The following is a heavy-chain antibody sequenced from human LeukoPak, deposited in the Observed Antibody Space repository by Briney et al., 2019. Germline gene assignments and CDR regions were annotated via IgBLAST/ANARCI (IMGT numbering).Heavy chain of an antibody. D-gene: IGHD3-22*01. Sequence: GGSLRLSCAASGFDFGAYEMNWVRQAPGKGLEWVAYFAGSDTTKYYADSVKGRFTISRDNAKNSLYLQMNSLRAEDTALYYCTTLGYHLDSWGQGTLVTDSS. CDR2: FAGSDTTK. J-gene: IGHJ4*02. CDR1: GFDFGAYE. CDR3: TTLGYHLDS. V-gene: IGHV3-48*03.